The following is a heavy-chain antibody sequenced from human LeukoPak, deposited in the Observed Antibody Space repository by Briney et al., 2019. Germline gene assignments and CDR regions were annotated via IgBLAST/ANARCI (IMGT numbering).Heavy chain of an antibody. CDR2: VWYDGNNK. CDR3: ARDPDRSGFDY. J-gene: IGHJ4*02. Sequence: GGTLRLSCAASGFTFINYGMYWIRQAPGKGLEWVATVWYDGNNKYYADSVQGRFTISRDNPRNTLFLQMDSLRVGDTGLYYCARDPDRSGFDYWGQGTLVTVSS. V-gene: IGHV3-33*07. CDR1: GFTFINYG. D-gene: IGHD1-14*01.